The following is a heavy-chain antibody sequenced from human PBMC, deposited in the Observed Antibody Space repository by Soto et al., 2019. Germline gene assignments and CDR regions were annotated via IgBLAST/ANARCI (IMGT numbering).Heavy chain of an antibody. CDR1: GFTFSSYS. CDR2: ISSSSSYI. V-gene: IGHV3-21*01. Sequence: GGSLRLSCAASGFTFSSYSMNWVRQAPGKGLEWVSSISSSSSYIYYADSVKGRFTISRDNAKNSLYLQMNSLRAEDTAVYYCASPPGYCSSTSCPHRAWGYWGQGTLVTVSS. D-gene: IGHD2-2*01. J-gene: IGHJ4*02. CDR3: ASPPGYCSSTSCPHRAWGY.